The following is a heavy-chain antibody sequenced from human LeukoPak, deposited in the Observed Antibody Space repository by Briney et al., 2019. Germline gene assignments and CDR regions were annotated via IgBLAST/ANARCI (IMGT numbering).Heavy chain of an antibody. CDR1: GYPFTGYY. V-gene: IGHV1-2*02. CDR2: INPNSGFT. D-gene: IGHD2-2*01. J-gene: IGHJ4*02. CDR3: ARLADCSSSSCRSFDY. Sequence: ASVEVSCKASGYPFTGYYLHWVRQAPGQGLEWMGWINPNSGFTNYAQKFQGRVTMTRDTSISTAYMELSRLRSDETAVYYCARLADCSSSSCRSFDYWGQGTLVTVSS.